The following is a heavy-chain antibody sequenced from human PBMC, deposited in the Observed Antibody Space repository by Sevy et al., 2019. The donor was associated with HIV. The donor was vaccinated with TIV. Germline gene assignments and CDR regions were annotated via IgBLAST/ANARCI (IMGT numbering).Heavy chain of an antibody. CDR3: GREMISMVPGVPDAFDI. CDR2: IGSSGRTI. Sequence: GGSLRLSCAASGFTFNNYEINWVRQAPGKGLEWVSYIGSSGRTIYYADSVKGRFTISRDNAKNPLYLQMNSLRAEDTAVYYCGREMISMVPGVPDAFDIWGQGTMVTVSS. V-gene: IGHV3-48*03. D-gene: IGHD3-10*01. J-gene: IGHJ3*02. CDR1: GFTFNNYE.